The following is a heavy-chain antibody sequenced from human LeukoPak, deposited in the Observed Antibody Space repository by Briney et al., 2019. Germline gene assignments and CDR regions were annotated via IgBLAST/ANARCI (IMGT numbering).Heavy chain of an antibody. V-gene: IGHV4-34*01. D-gene: IGHD3-10*01. CDR2: INHSGST. Sequence: SETLSLTCAVYGGSFSGYYWSWIRQPPGKGLEWIGEINHSGSTNYNPSLKSRVTISVDTSKNQFSLKLSSVTAADTAVYYCARRRITMVRGVIGYYYYYMDVWGKGTTVTISS. CDR1: GGSFSGYY. CDR3: ARRRITMVRGVIGYYYYYMDV. J-gene: IGHJ6*03.